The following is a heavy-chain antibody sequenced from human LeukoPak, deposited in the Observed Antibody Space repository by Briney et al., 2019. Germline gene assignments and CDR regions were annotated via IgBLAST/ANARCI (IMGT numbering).Heavy chain of an antibody. J-gene: IGHJ3*02. V-gene: IGHV4-34*01. Sequence: SETLSLTCAVYGRSFSGYYWSWIRQPPGKGLEWIGEINHSGSTNYNPSLKSRVTISVDTSKNQFSLKLSSVTAADTAVYYCARVRNLYYYDSSSSRGAFDIWGQGTMVTVSS. CDR3: ARVRNLYYYDSSSSRGAFDI. D-gene: IGHD3-22*01. CDR2: INHSGST. CDR1: GRSFSGYY.